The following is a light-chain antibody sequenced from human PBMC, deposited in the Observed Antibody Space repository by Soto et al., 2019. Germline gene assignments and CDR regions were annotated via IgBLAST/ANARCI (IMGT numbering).Light chain of an antibody. V-gene: IGKV3-20*01. CDR3: QEYGSSPGT. Sequence: ESVCTQYPGTLSWSPGERATLSCRASQSVTSNSLTWYQQKPGQAPRLRTFGASSRATGIPERFSGSGSGTDFTLTISRLVPEGVAVYYCQEYGSSPGTFGQGTRLEIK. J-gene: IGKJ2*01. CDR1: QSVTSNS. CDR2: GAS.